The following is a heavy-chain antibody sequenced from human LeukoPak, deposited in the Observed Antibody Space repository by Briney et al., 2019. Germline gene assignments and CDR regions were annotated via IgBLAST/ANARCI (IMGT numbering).Heavy chain of an antibody. CDR1: GYSISSGYY. V-gene: IGHV4-38-2*02. CDR3: ARASSFYDFWSGYSQFNWFDP. J-gene: IGHJ5*02. Sequence: SETLSLTCTVSGYSISSGYYWGWIRQPPGKGLEWIGSIYHSGSTYYNPSLKSRVTISVDTSKNQFSLKLSSVTAADTAVYYCARASSFYDFWSGYSQFNWFDPWGQGTLVTVSS. D-gene: IGHD3-3*01. CDR2: IYHSGST.